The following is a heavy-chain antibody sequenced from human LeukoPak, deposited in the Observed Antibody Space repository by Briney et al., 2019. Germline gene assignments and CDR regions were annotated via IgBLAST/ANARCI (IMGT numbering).Heavy chain of an antibody. CDR2: THTSGNT. CDR1: GGSSSSYY. J-gene: IGHJ4*02. Sequence: SETLSLTCTVSGGSSSSYYWTWIRQPPGKGLEWIGYTHTSGNTNYNPSLKSRVTMSVATSKNQFSLRLSSVTAADTAVYYCVRPGQSNWWVYFNYWGQGTVVTVSS. CDR3: VRPGQSNWWVYFNY. D-gene: IGHD2-15*01. V-gene: IGHV4-4*09.